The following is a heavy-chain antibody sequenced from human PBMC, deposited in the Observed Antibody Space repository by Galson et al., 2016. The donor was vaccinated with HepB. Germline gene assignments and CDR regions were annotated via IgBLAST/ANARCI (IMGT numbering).Heavy chain of an antibody. CDR1: GGSLSAYY. J-gene: IGHJ3*02. CDR2: VNHSGPT. D-gene: IGHD2-15*01. V-gene: IGHV4-34*01. CDR3: ATGYCSGGSCYSGALDI. Sequence: SETLSLTCTVNGGSLSAYYWNWIRQSPGKGLEWIGEVNHSGPTDYNPSLKSRVTISVDTSKKQFSLNLNSVTAADTAVYYCATGYCSGGSCYSGALDIWGQGTMVTVS.